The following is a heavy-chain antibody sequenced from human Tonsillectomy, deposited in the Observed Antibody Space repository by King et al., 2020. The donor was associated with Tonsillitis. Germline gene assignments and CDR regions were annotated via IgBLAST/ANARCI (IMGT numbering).Heavy chain of an antibody. CDR3: ARESETVAAWGSWFDP. D-gene: IGHD6-19*01. V-gene: IGHV4-59*01. CDR1: GGSISTYY. CDR2: IHYSGNT. Sequence: QLQESGPGLVKPSETLSLTCTVSGGSISTYYWSWIRQPPGKGLEWIGYIHYSGNTNYNPSLESRVTISVDMSKNQFSLKLSSVTAADTAMYYCARESETVAAWGSWFDPWGQGTLVTVSS. J-gene: IGHJ5*02.